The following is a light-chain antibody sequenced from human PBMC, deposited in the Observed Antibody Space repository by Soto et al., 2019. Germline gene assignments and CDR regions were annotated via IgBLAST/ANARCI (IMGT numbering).Light chain of an antibody. Sequence: DIQMTQSPLSLSASEGDRVTITCRASQSISSYLSWYQQKPGKAPKLLIYAASHLKSGVPSRFSGSGSGTEFTLTINSLQSDDFATYYCQQSFSIPWTFVQGTKVEIK. CDR3: QQSFSIPWT. V-gene: IGKV1-39*01. CDR1: QSISSY. J-gene: IGKJ1*01. CDR2: AAS.